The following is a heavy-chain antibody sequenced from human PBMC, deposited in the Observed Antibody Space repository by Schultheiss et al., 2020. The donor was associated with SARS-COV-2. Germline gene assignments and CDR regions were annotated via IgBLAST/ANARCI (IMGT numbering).Heavy chain of an antibody. D-gene: IGHD3-16*01. CDR3: ARGTNDYVWGLWGGDAFDI. V-gene: IGHV4-59*01. Sequence: SETLSLTCTVSGGSISSYYWSWIRQPPGKGLEWIGYIYYSGSTNYNPSLKSRVTISVDTSKNQFSLKLSSVTAADTAVYYCARGTNDYVWGLWGGDAFDIWGQGTMVTVSS. CDR1: GGSISSYY. J-gene: IGHJ3*02. CDR2: IYYSGST.